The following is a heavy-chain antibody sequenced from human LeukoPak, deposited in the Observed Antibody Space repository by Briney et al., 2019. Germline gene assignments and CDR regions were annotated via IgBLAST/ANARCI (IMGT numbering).Heavy chain of an antibody. CDR2: IRYDGSNK. Sequence: PGGSLRLSCAASGFTFSSYGIHWVRQAPGKGLEWVAFIRYDGSNKYYADSVKGRFTISRDNSKNTLYLQMNSLRAEDTAVYYCSSYGSGSYYLADYWGQRTLVTVSS. CDR3: SSYGSGSYYLADY. J-gene: IGHJ4*02. D-gene: IGHD3-10*01. V-gene: IGHV3-30*02. CDR1: GFTFSSYG.